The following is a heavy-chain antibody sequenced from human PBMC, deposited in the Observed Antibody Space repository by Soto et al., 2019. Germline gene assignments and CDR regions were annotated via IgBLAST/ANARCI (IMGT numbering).Heavy chain of an antibody. CDR3: ARAGYYYGSGSYDFDY. J-gene: IGHJ4*02. CDR2: ISSSSSYI. V-gene: IGHV3-21*01. D-gene: IGHD3-10*01. Sequence: GGSLRLSCAASGFTFSSYSMNWVRQAPGKGLEWVSSISSSSSYIYYADSVKGRFTISRDNAKNSLYLQMNSLRAEDTAVYYCARAGYYYGSGSYDFDYWGQGTLVTVSS. CDR1: GFTFSSYS.